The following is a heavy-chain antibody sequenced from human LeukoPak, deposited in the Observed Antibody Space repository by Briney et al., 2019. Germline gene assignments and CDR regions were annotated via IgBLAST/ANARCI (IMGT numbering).Heavy chain of an antibody. D-gene: IGHD2-15*01. V-gene: IGHV4-39*07. Sequence: SETLSLTCIVSGGSISSNDYYWGWVRQPPGKGLEWIGSIYYSGSTYYNPSLKSRVTISVDTSKNQFSLKLSSVTAADTAVYYCARDLSARGICSGGSCYSMFYNWFDPWGQGTLVTVSS. CDR2: IYYSGST. J-gene: IGHJ5*02. CDR3: ARDLSARGICSGGSCYSMFYNWFDP. CDR1: GGSISSNDYY.